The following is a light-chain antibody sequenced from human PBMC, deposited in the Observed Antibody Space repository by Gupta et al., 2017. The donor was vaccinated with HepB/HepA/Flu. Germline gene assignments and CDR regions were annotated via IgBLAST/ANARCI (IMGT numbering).Light chain of an antibody. Sequence: QSALAQPASVSGSPGQSIIISCTGTSSDVGGHDYVSWYQQHPGKGPKLLIYDVSKRPAGVANRFSGSKAGNTASLTISGRQEEDEADYYCSSYTSSTTQVFGTGTKVTVL. V-gene: IGLV2-14*01. CDR2: DVS. CDR1: SSDVGGHDY. CDR3: SSYTSSTTQV. J-gene: IGLJ1*01.